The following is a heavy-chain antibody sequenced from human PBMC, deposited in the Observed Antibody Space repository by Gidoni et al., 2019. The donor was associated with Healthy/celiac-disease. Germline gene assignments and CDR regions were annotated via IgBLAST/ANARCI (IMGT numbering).Heavy chain of an antibody. Sequence: EVQLVESGGGLVKPGGSLRLSCAASGFTFSSYSMNWVRQAPGKGLEWVSSISSSSSYIYYADSVKGRFTISRDNAKNSLYLQMNSLRAEDTAVYYCAREGILISYFDYWGQGTLVTVSS. V-gene: IGHV3-21*01. J-gene: IGHJ4*02. CDR3: AREGILISYFDY. CDR2: ISSSSSYI. CDR1: GFTFSSYS. D-gene: IGHD2-21*01.